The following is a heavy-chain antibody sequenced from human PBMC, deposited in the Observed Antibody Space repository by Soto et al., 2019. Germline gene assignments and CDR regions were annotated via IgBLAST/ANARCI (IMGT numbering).Heavy chain of an antibody. CDR2: TYHSGNP. CDR1: GDTISPGGYT. J-gene: IGHJ4*02. Sequence: SETRSLPCDVSGDTISPGGYTWAWIRQPPGKALEWIGHTYHSGNPCYNPSLKSRVIISVDRSKNQFSLKLTSVTAADTAVYYCARDSPLYASGTYYNPFDYWGQGTLVTVSS. V-gene: IGHV4-30-2*01. D-gene: IGHD3-10*01. CDR3: ARDSPLYASGTYYNPFDY.